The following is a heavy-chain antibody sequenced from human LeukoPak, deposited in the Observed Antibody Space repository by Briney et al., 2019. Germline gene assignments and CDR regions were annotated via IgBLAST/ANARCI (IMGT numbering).Heavy chain of an antibody. D-gene: IGHD6-13*01. CDR2: ISAYNGNT. V-gene: IGHV1-18*01. CDR3: ARVQYSSSWYNWFDP. Sequence: ASVKVSCKASGYTFTSYGISWVRQAPGQGLEWMGWISAYNGNTNYAQELQGRVTMTTDTSTSTAYMELRSLRSDDTAVYYCARVQYSSSWYNWFDPWGQGTLVTVSS. CDR1: GYTFTSYG. J-gene: IGHJ5*02.